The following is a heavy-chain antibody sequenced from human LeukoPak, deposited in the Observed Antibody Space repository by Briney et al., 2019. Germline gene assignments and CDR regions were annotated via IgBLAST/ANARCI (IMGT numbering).Heavy chain of an antibody. D-gene: IGHD4-17*01. Sequence: ASVKVSCKASGYTFTGYFLHWVRQAPGQGLEWMGRINPNTGGTNYAQNFQGRVTMTGDTSITTAYMELSSLKSYDTAVYYCARDLSGFLAYGDNLDYWGQGTLVTVSS. V-gene: IGHV1-2*06. CDR2: INPNTGGT. J-gene: IGHJ4*02. CDR1: GYTFTGYF. CDR3: ARDLSGFLAYGDNLDY.